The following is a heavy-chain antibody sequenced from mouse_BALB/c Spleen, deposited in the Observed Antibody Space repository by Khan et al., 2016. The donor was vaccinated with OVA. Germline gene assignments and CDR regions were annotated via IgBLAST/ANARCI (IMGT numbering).Heavy chain of an antibody. D-gene: IGHD1-3*01. CDR3: ARLGLNSWIAY. V-gene: IGHV1-31*01. CDR1: GYSFTSYY. Sequence: EVQLQESGPELMKPGASVKISCKASGYSFTSYYMHWVKQSHGKSLEWIGYIDPFNGVTTYNQKFKGKATLTVDKSSSTAYMHLSSLTSEDSAVYYCARLGLNSWIAYWSQGTLVTVSA. CDR2: IDPFNGVT. J-gene: IGHJ3*01.